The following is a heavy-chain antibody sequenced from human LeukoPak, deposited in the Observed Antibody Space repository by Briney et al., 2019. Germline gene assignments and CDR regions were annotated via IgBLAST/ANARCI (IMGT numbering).Heavy chain of an antibody. CDR3: SSTSPYLDP. CDR1: GFTFSSYG. Sequence: PGWSLRLSCAASGFTFSSYGMHWVRQAPGKGLEWVAVISYDGSNKYYADSVKGRFTISRDNSKNTLYLQMNSLRAEDTAVYYCSSTSPYLDPWGQGTLVTVSS. D-gene: IGHD2-2*01. CDR2: ISYDGSNK. V-gene: IGHV3-30*03. J-gene: IGHJ5*02.